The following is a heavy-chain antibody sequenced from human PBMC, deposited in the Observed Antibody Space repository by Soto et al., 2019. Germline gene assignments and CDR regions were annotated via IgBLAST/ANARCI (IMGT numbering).Heavy chain of an antibody. J-gene: IGHJ4*02. CDR1: GGSIRSGGYY. CDR2: IYYSGST. D-gene: IGHD3-10*01. Sequence: QVQLQESGPGLVKPSQTLSLTCTVSGGSIRSGGYYWNWIRQRPGKGLEWIGYIYYSGSTYYNPSLKSRLTISVDTSKNRFSLRLRFVTAADTAVYYGASTLGELAPCDYWGQGTLVSVSS. V-gene: IGHV4-31*03. CDR3: ASTLGELAPCDY.